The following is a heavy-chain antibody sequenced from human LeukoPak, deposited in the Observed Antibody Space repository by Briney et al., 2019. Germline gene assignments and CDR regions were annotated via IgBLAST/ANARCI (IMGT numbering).Heavy chain of an antibody. CDR1: GFTFSSYS. V-gene: IGHV3-48*04. D-gene: IGHD3-9*01. CDR3: ARDYNILTAYFSPGY. J-gene: IGHJ4*02. Sequence: GGSLRLSCAASGFTFSSYSMNWVRQAPGKGLEWVSYISSTGSNINYADSVKGRFTISRDNAKNSLYLQMNSLRAEDTAAYYCARDYNILTAYFSPGYWGQGTLVTVSS. CDR2: ISSTGSNI.